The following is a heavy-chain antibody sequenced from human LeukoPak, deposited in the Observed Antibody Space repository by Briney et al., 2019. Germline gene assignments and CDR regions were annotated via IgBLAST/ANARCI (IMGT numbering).Heavy chain of an antibody. Sequence: PSETLSLTCAVYGGSFSGYYWSWIRQPPGKGLEWIGSIFYSGSTYYSPSLKSRVAISVDTSKNQFSLKLYSVTAADTALYYCARHSGDLSLIDYWGQGTLVTVSS. D-gene: IGHD3-16*02. CDR3: ARHSGDLSLIDY. CDR1: GGSFSGYY. J-gene: IGHJ4*02. CDR2: IFYSGST. V-gene: IGHV4-34*12.